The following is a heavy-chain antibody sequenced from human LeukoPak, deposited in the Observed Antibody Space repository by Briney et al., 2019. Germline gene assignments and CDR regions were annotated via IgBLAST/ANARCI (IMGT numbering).Heavy chain of an antibody. J-gene: IGHJ1*01. D-gene: IGHD3-22*01. CDR1: GYSFSSYW. V-gene: IGHV5-51*01. Sequence: GESLKISCKGAGYSFSSYWIAWVRQMPGKGLEWMGIIYPGDSDTKYSPSFQGRVTISADKSISTAYLQWNSLKASDTAMYYCARAPDNRGYYYFLQHWGQGTLVTVSS. CDR2: IYPGDSDT. CDR3: ARAPDNRGYYYFLQH.